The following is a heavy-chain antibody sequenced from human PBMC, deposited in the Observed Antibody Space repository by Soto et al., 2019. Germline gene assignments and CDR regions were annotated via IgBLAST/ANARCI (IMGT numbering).Heavy chain of an antibody. V-gene: IGHV1-2*04. D-gene: IGHD2-15*01. CDR2: INPNHGGT. Sequence: VRQAPGQGLEWMGWINPNHGGTNYAQRFQGWVTMTRDTSITTAYMELTSLTVEDTAIYYCVRGGGGGLFDPWRPGTIFTVS. J-gene: IGHJ5*02. CDR3: VRGGGGGLFDP.